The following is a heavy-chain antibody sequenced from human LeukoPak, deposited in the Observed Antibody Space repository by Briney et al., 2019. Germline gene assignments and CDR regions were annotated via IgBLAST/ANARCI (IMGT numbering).Heavy chain of an antibody. CDR2: ISAYNGNT. CDR1: GYTFTSYG. D-gene: IGHD2-8*01. V-gene: IGHV1-18*01. Sequence: ASVKVSCKASGYTFTSYGISWVRQAPGQGLEWMGWISAYNGNTNYAQKLQGRVTMTTDTSTSTAYMELRSLRSDDTAVCYCAGSLGYCTSNVCYLKYWGQGTLVTVSS. CDR3: AGSLGYCTSNVCYLKY. J-gene: IGHJ4*02.